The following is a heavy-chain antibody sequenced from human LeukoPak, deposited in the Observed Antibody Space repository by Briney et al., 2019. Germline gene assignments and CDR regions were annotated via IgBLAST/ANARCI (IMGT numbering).Heavy chain of an antibody. D-gene: IGHD3-22*01. CDR1: GGSISSGGYS. CDR2: IYHSGST. J-gene: IGHJ5*02. CDR3: ASAVSSGYSYWFDP. Sequence: PSETLSLTCAVSGGSISSGGYSWSWIRQPPGKGQEWIGYIYHSGSTYYNPSLKSRVTISVDRSKNQFSLKLSSVSAADTAVYYCASAVSSGYSYWFDPWGQGTLVTVSS. V-gene: IGHV4-30-2*01.